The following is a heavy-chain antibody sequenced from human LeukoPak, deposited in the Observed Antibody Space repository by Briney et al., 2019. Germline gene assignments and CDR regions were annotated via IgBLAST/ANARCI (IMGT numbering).Heavy chain of an antibody. CDR3: AKRPVTTARSLDP. CDR2: FSRIGIT. Sequence: GGSLRLSCAASGFSLSTSKMNWVRQAPGKGLEWVASFSRIGITDYADSVKGRFTITRDNARNSLDLQMNSLRAEDTAVYYCAKRPVTTARSLDPWGQGTLVTVSS. J-gene: IGHJ5*02. V-gene: IGHV3-69-1*01. CDR1: GFSLSTSK. D-gene: IGHD4-17*01.